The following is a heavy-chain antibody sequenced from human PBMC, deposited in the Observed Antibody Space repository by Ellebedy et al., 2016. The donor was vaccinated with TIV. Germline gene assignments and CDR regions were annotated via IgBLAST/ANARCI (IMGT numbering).Heavy chain of an antibody. CDR1: GFTFSTYG. CDR2: TRYDGRNK. V-gene: IGHV3-30*02. CDR3: ANHHHDYDSSGYDSSGYAY. J-gene: IGHJ4*02. Sequence: GESLKISCAASGFTFSTYGMHWVRQAPGKGLEWVAVTRYDGRNKYYADSVKGRFTISRDNSKNTLYLQMNSLRAEDTAVYYCANHHHDYDSSGYDSSGYAYWGQGTLVTVSS. D-gene: IGHD3-22*01.